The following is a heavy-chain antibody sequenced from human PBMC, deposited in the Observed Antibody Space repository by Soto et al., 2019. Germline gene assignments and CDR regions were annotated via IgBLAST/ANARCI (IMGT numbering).Heavy chain of an antibody. CDR2: INPKSGGT. CDR3: ARDVADNDYFDS. V-gene: IGHV1-2*02. D-gene: IGHD6-19*01. Sequence: ASVKVSCKASGYSFTGYYMHRLRQAPGHGLEWMGWINPKSGGTSYAQRFQGRVTMTRDTSISTVYMELRRLRSDDTAMYYCARDVADNDYFDSWGQGSLVTVSS. J-gene: IGHJ4*02. CDR1: GYSFTGYY.